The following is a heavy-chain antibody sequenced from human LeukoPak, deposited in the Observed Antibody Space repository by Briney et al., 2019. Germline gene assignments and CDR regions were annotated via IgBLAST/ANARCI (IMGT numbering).Heavy chain of an antibody. CDR2: ISAYNGNT. D-gene: IGHD6-19*01. J-gene: IGHJ6*03. V-gene: IGHV1-18*01. CDR1: GYTLTSYG. CDR3: ARDSTIAVAGIYYYYYMDV. Sequence: ASVKVSCKASGYTLTSYGISWVRQAPGQGLEWMGWISAYNGNTNYAQKLQGRVTMTTDTSTSTAYMELRSLRSDDTAVYYCARDSTIAVAGIYYYYYMDVWGKGTTVTISS.